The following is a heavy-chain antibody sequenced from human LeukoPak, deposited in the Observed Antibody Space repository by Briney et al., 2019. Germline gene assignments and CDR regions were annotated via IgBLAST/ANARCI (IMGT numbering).Heavy chain of an antibody. CDR1: GYTFTSYG. Sequence: GGSVKVSCKASGYTFTSYGISWVRQAPGQGLEWMGWISAYNGNTNYAQKLQGRVTMTTDTSTSTAYIELRSLRSDDTAVYYCARGGSPKAYYYDSSGFLDYFDYWGQGTLVTVSS. V-gene: IGHV1-18*01. D-gene: IGHD3-22*01. CDR3: ARGGSPKAYYYDSSGFLDYFDY. J-gene: IGHJ4*02. CDR2: ISAYNGNT.